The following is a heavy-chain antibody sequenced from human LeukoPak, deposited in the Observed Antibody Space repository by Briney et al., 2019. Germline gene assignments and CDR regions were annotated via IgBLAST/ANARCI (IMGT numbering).Heavy chain of an antibody. Sequence: ASVKVSCKASGYTFTDYYIHWVRQAPGQGLEWMGWIKPNSGVTNYAQKFQGRVTMTRGTAISTAYMELSSLRPDDTAVYYCARVGAYPHNWSDPWGQGTLVTVSS. D-gene: IGHD3-10*01. CDR2: IKPNSGVT. J-gene: IGHJ5*02. V-gene: IGHV1-2*02. CDR3: ARVGAYPHNWSDP. CDR1: GYTFTDYY.